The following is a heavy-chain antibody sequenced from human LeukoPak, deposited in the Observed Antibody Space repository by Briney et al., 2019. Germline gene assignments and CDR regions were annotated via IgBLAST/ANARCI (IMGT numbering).Heavy chain of an antibody. CDR2: ISSSSSYI. CDR1: GFTFSSYS. D-gene: IGHD6-13*01. V-gene: IGHV3-21*01. CDR3: ARRGSSRPFDY. Sequence: GGSLRLSCAASGFTFSSYSMNWVRQAPGKGLEWVSSISSSSSYIYYADSVKGRFTISRDNAKNSLYLQMNSLRAEDTAVYYCARRGSSRPFDYWGQGTLVTVSS. J-gene: IGHJ4*02.